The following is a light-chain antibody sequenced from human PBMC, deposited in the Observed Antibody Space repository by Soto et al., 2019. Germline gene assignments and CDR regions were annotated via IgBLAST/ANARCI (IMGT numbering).Light chain of an antibody. Sequence: DIQMTQSPSSVSASVGDSVTITCRASQDIDSWLAWYQQKPGKAPNLLIYAASSLQSGVPSRFSGSGSGTDFTFTISSLQPEDFGIYYCQQGSSFPWTFGQGTKVDIK. CDR1: QDIDSW. CDR2: AAS. CDR3: QQGSSFPWT. V-gene: IGKV1-12*01. J-gene: IGKJ1*01.